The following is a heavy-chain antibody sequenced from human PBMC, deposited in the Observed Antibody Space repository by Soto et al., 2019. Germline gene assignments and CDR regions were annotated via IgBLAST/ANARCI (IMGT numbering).Heavy chain of an antibody. CDR3: AGGEVARGVMPGMDV. D-gene: IGHD3-10*01. Sequence: QVQLVQSGAEVKKPGSSVKVSCKASGGTFSSYTITWVRQAPGQGLEWMGGIIPIFGTANYAQKFQGRVTITAAASTSTAYMELNSRRSEDTAVYYCAGGEVARGVMPGMDVWGLGTTVTVSS. CDR2: IIPIFGTA. V-gene: IGHV1-69*12. J-gene: IGHJ6*02. CDR1: GGTFSSYT.